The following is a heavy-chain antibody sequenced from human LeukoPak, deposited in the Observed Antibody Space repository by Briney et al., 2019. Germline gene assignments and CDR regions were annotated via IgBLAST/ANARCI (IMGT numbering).Heavy chain of an antibody. Sequence: PGGSLRLSCAASGFTFTTYWMGWVRQAPGKGLEWVANINQDGSEKYYVDSVKGRFTISRDNAKNSLYLQMNSLRAEDTAVYYCARVVITMDAFDIWGQGTMVTVSS. CDR2: INQDGSEK. V-gene: IGHV3-7*01. CDR1: GFTFTTYW. CDR3: ARVVITMDAFDI. J-gene: IGHJ3*02. D-gene: IGHD3-22*01.